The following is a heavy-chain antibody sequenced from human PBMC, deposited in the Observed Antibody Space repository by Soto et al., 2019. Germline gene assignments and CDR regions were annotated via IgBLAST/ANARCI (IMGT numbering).Heavy chain of an antibody. CDR2: ISGSGVTT. V-gene: IGHV3-23*01. Sequence: GGSLRLSCAASGFTFSSYAMSWVRQAPGKGLEWVSRISGSGVTTYYADSVKGRFTISRDNSKNTLYLQMNSLRAEDTAVYYCAKDQNSRYSNSRYDWFDPWGQGTLVTVSS. D-gene: IGHD6-13*01. CDR3: AKDQNSRYSNSRYDWFDP. J-gene: IGHJ5*02. CDR1: GFTFSSYA.